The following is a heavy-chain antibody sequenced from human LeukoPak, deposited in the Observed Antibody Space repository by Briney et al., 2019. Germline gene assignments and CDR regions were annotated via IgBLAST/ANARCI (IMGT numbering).Heavy chain of an antibody. Sequence: PSGTLSLTCAVSGGSISSSNWWGWVRQPPGKGLEWIGEIYHSGSTNYNPSLKSRVTMSVDTSKNQFSLKLSSVTAADTAVYYCARDQYYYDSSGYLTFDYWGQGALVTVSS. J-gene: IGHJ4*02. CDR1: GGSISSSNW. V-gene: IGHV4-4*02. CDR3: ARDQYYYDSSGYLTFDY. CDR2: IYHSGST. D-gene: IGHD3-22*01.